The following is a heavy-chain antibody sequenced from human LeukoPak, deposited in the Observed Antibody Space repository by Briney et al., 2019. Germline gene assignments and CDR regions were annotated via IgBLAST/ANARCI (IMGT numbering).Heavy chain of an antibody. V-gene: IGHV4-39*01. CDR1: GGSVSSGSYY. Sequence: PSETLSLTCTVSGGSVSSGSYYWSWIRQPPGKGLEWIGYIYYSGSTYYNPSLKSRVTISVDTSKNQFSLKLSSVTAADTAVYYCARRPTGPIAARPYDAFDIWGQGTMVTVSS. D-gene: IGHD6-6*01. CDR3: ARRPTGPIAARPYDAFDI. CDR2: IYYSGST. J-gene: IGHJ3*02.